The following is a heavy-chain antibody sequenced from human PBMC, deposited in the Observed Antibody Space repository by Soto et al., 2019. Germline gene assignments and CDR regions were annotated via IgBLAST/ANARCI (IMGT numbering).Heavy chain of an antibody. CDR3: AKNPTAVAGTSDYYFDH. V-gene: IGHV3-23*01. D-gene: IGHD6-19*01. CDR1: GFTFSSYA. J-gene: IGHJ4*02. Sequence: GGSLRLSCAASGFTFSSYALSWVRQAPGEGLEWVSGISGSGGGTFYADSVKGRFTISRDDSKNTLYLQVNSLRAEDTAVYYCAKNPTAVAGTSDYYFDHWGQGT. CDR2: ISGSGGGT.